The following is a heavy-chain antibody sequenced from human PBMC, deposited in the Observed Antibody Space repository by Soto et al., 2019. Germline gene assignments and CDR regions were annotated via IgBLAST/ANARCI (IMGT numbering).Heavy chain of an antibody. CDR2: ISAYNGNT. CDR1: GYTFTSYG. CDR3: ARGGQHGYYDSRAMVDD. V-gene: IGHV1-18*01. Sequence: QVQLVQSGAEVKKPGASVKVSCRASGYTFTSYGISWVRQAPRQGLEWMGWISAYNGNTNYAQKLQGRVTMTPDTSKSTAYIELRSLGSDDTHVYYCARGGQHGYYDSRAMVDDWGQGTLVTVSS. J-gene: IGHJ4*02. D-gene: IGHD3-22*01.